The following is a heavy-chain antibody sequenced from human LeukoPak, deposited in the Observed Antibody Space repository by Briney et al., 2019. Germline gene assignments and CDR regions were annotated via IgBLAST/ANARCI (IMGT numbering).Heavy chain of an antibody. D-gene: IGHD5-18*01. V-gene: IGHV3-23*01. CDR3: AKDQDWPTAMITN. Sequence: GGSLRLSCAASGFTFSSYSMSWVRQAPGKGLEWVSTISRSGGSTYYADSVKGRFTISRDNSKNMLYLQMNSLRAEDTAVYYCAKDQDWPTAMITNWGQGTLVTVSS. J-gene: IGHJ4*02. CDR2: ISRSGGST. CDR1: GFTFSSYS.